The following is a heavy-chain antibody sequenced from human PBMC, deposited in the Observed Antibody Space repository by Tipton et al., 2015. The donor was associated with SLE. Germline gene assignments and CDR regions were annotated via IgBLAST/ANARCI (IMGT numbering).Heavy chain of an antibody. D-gene: IGHD6-25*01. J-gene: IGHJ4*02. CDR3: ARQRGTWYFDF. CDR2: IKEDGSET. Sequence: SLRLSCVGSGFTFSTYWMSWVRQAPGKGLEWVAHIKEDGSETYSVDSVKGRFTISRDNAKNSFYLQMDSLRGDDTAVYYCARQRGTWYFDFWGPGTLVSVSS. CDR1: GFTFSTYW. V-gene: IGHV3-7*01.